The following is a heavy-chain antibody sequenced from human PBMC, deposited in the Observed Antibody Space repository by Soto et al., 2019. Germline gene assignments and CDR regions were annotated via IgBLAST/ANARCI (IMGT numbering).Heavy chain of an antibody. CDR1: GFPFDTSA. V-gene: IGHV3-23*01. J-gene: IGHJ6*02. CDR3: AKYSGDFPVYNGLNV. CDR2: ISGGGDLA. Sequence: ESLLLSVAASGFPFDTSAMIWVRQAPGKGPEWLSLISGGGDLAYYAESVKGRFTSSRDNSKNTLYLQMTFLRVDDTAVYYCAKYSGDFPVYNGLNVWGQGTTVTVSS. D-gene: IGHD1-26*01.